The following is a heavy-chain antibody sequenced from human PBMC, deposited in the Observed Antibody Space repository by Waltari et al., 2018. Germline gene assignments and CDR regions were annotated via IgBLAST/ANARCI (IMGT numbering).Heavy chain of an antibody. D-gene: IGHD3-22*01. CDR2: INSDGSGT. J-gene: IGHJ6*03. CDR3: AREPSPDSSGYFYYYMDV. Sequence: EVQLVESGGGLVQPGGSLRLSCAASGFTFSRYWMHWVRQAPGKGLGWVSRINSDGSGTIYADSVKGRFTISRDNAKNTLYLQLNSLRVEDTAVYYCAREPSPDSSGYFYYYMDVWGKGTTVTVSS. CDR1: GFTFSRYW. V-gene: IGHV3-74*01.